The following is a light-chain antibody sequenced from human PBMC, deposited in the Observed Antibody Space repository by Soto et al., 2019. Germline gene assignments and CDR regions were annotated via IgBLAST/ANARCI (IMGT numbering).Light chain of an antibody. J-gene: IGKJ5*01. CDR2: DAS. Sequence: TQSPSSLSASVGDRATLSCRASQSIRTSLAWYQQKPGQAPRLVIFDASNRANGVPARFGGSGSGTDFTLTINSLEPEDFAVYYCQQRNVWPPITFGHGTRLEIK. CDR3: QQRNVWPPIT. CDR1: QSIRTS. V-gene: IGKV3-11*01.